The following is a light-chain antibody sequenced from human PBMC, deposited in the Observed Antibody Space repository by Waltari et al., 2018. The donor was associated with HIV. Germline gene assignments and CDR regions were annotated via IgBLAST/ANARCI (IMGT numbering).Light chain of an antibody. Sequence: QTVLTQPPSVSGAPGQRVTISCTGSSTNIGAGYDVHWYQHLPGTAPKLLIYGDSNRPSGVPDRFSGSKSVTAASLTITGPQAEDEADYYCQSYDSNLIGSDAVFGGGTKLTVL. CDR1: STNIGAGYD. J-gene: IGLJ2*01. CDR3: QSYDSNLIGSDAV. CDR2: GDS. V-gene: IGLV1-40*01.